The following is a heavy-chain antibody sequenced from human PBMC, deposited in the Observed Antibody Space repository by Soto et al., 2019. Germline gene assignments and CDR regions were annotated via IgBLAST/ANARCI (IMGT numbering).Heavy chain of an antibody. Sequence: QVPLVESGGGVVQPGRSLRLSCAASGFTFSSYAMHWVRQAPGKGLEWVAVISYDGSNKYYADSVKGRFTISRDNSKNTLYLQMNSLRAEDTAVYYCARDTGRFLEWSLLYGMDVWGQGTTVTVSS. D-gene: IGHD3-3*01. J-gene: IGHJ6*02. CDR2: ISYDGSNK. CDR3: ARDTGRFLEWSLLYGMDV. CDR1: GFTFSSYA. V-gene: IGHV3-30-3*01.